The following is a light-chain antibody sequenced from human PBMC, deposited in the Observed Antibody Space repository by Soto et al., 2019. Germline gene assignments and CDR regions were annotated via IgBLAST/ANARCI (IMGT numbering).Light chain of an antibody. V-gene: IGKV3-15*01. J-gene: IGKJ2*01. Sequence: EITMTQSPAILSVSPGERATLSCRASQSVLKNLAWFQQKPGQAPRLLILGASSRATGIPAGFSGSGSGTDFTLTISSVESEDFALYYCQHYNNRPYTFGQGTKLEI. CDR1: QSVLKN. CDR2: GAS. CDR3: QHYNNRPYT.